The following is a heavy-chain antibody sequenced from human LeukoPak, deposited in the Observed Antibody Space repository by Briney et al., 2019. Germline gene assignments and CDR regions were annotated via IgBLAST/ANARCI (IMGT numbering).Heavy chain of an antibody. V-gene: IGHV3-7*01. Sequence: LRWSCAAAEVMFIGYGRSWVSQAPRKGLHWVANIKQDGSEKQYVDSVRGRFTISRDNAKNSLYLQMNSLRVEDTAVYYCARDGFVGAADYWGQGTLVTVSS. CDR1: EVMFIGYG. CDR3: ARDGFVGAADY. D-gene: IGHD6-13*01. J-gene: IGHJ4*02. CDR2: IKQDGSEK.